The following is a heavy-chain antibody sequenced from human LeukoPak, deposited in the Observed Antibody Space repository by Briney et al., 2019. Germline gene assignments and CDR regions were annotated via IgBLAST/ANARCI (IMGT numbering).Heavy chain of an antibody. CDR2: INHSGST. CDR1: GGSFSGYY. V-gene: IGHV4-34*01. J-gene: IGHJ3*01. Sequence: SETLSLTCAVYGGSFSGYYWSWIRQPPGKGLEWIGEINHSGSTNYNPSLKSRVTISVDTSKNQFSLKPSSVTAADTAMYYCARYLHIRSAWTDAFAFWGQGTMVTVSS. D-gene: IGHD6-19*01. CDR3: ARYLHIRSAWTDAFAF.